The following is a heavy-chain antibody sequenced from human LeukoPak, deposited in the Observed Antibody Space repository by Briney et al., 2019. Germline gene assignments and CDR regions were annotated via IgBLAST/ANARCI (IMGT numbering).Heavy chain of an antibody. CDR3: ARGTKLLAARRLGWFDP. CDR1: GGSISSGGYY. V-gene: IGHV4-31*03. Sequence: PSQTLSLTCTVSGGSISSGGYYWSWIRQHPGKGLGWIGYIYYSGSAYYNPSLKSRVTISVDTSENQFSLKLSSVTAADTAVYYCARGTKLLAARRLGWFDPWGQGTLVTVSS. D-gene: IGHD6-6*01. J-gene: IGHJ5*02. CDR2: IYYSGSA.